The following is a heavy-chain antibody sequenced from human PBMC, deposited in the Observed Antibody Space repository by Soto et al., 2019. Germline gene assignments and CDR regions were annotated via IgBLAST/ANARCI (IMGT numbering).Heavy chain of an antibody. Sequence: QVQLVQSGAEVKKPGASVQVSCKASGYTFTSYALHWVRHARGERPEWMGWINAANGDTKYSKKFQGRVTITRDTSASTGYMELSSLRFEDTAVYYCGRSVVGATGEILYNAMDVWGQGTTVTVSS. CDR1: GYTFTSYA. J-gene: IGHJ6*02. D-gene: IGHD1-26*01. V-gene: IGHV1-3*01. CDR3: GRSVVGATGEILYNAMDV. CDR2: INAANGDT.